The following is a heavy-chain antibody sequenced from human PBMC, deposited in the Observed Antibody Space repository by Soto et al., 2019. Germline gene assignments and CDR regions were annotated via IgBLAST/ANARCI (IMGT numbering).Heavy chain of an antibody. J-gene: IGHJ5*02. V-gene: IGHV4-31*03. CDR1: GGSISSGGYY. CDR3: ARESARGWFDP. CDR2: IYYSGST. Sequence: SETLSLTCTVSGGSISSGGYYWSWIRQHPGKGREWIGYIYYSGSTYYNPSLKSRVTISVDTSKNQFSLKLSSVTAADTAVYYCARESARGWFDPWGQGTLVTVSS.